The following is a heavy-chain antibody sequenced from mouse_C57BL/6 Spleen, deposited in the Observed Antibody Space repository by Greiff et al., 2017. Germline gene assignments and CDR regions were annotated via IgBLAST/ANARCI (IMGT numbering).Heavy chain of an antibody. J-gene: IGHJ3*01. CDR2: IYPSDSET. D-gene: IGHD2-1*01. V-gene: IGHV1-61*01. Sequence: QVQLQQPGAELVRPGSSVKLSCKASGYTFTSYWMDWVKQRPGQGLEWIGNIYPSDSETHYNQNFKDKATLTVDKSSSTAYMQLSSLTSEDSAVYYCARRGGNLGWFAYWGQGTLVTVSA. CDR1: GYTFTSYW. CDR3: ARRGGNLGWFAY.